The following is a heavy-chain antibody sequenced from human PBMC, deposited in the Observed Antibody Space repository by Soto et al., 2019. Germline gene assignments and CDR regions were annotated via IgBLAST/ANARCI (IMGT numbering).Heavy chain of an antibody. V-gene: IGHV4-30-2*01. J-gene: IGHJ6*02. CDR3: ARVISSSSSLGLRYYYYGMDV. Sequence: SETLSLTCAVSGGSISSGGYSWSWIRQPPGKGLEWIGYVYHSGSTYYNPSLNSRVTISVDMSKNQFSLKLRSVTAADTAVYYCARVISSSSSLGLRYYYYGMDVWGQGTRVT. D-gene: IGHD6-6*01. CDR1: GGSISSGGYS. CDR2: VYHSGST.